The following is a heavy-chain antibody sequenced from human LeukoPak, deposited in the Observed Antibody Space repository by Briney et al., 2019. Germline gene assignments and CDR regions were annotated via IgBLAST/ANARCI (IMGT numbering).Heavy chain of an antibody. CDR2: IYYSGST. V-gene: IGHV4-39*07. CDR1: GGSISSSSYY. D-gene: IGHD6-13*01. Sequence: PSETLSLTCTVSGGSISSSSYYWGWIRQPPGKGLEWIGSIYYSGSTYYNPSLKSRVTISVDTSKNQFSLRLSSVTAADTAVYYCARDHQQLANYYYYYYMDVWGKGTTVTISS. J-gene: IGHJ6*03. CDR3: ARDHQQLANYYYYYYMDV.